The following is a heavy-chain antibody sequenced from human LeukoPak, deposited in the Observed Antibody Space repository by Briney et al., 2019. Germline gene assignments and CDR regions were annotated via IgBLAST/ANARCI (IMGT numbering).Heavy chain of an antibody. V-gene: IGHV1-2*02. CDR2: INPNSGGT. CDR3: ARDRESRHPYSSSPNWFDP. Sequence: GASVEVSCKASGYTFTGYYMHWVRQAPGQGLEWMGWINPNSGGTNYAQKFQGRVTMTRDTSISTAYMELSRLRSDDTAVYYCARDRESRHPYSSSPNWFDPWGQGTLVTVSS. D-gene: IGHD6-13*01. J-gene: IGHJ5*02. CDR1: GYTFTGYY.